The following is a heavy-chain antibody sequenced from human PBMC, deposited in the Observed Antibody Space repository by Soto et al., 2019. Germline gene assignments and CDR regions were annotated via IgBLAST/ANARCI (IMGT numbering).Heavy chain of an antibody. J-gene: IGHJ4*02. CDR1: GYAFTTYG. CDR2: ISAHNGNT. Sequence: QVHLVQSGAEVKKPGASVKVSCKGSGYAFTTYGITWVRQAPGQGLEWMGWISAHNGNTNYAHKLQGRVTVTRDTSTSTAYMELSSLRSDDTAVYYCARGRYGDYWGQGARVTVSS. D-gene: IGHD1-1*01. CDR3: ARGRYGDY. V-gene: IGHV1-18*01.